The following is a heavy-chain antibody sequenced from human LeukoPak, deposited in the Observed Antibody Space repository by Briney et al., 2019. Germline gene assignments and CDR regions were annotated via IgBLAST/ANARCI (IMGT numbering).Heavy chain of an antibody. CDR1: GGSFSGYY. V-gene: IGHV4-34*01. CDR3: ARAPYCSGGSCYFLYYYYYGMDV. D-gene: IGHD2-15*01. J-gene: IGHJ6*04. Sequence: SETLSLTCAVYGGSFSGYYWSWIRQPPGKGLEWIGEINHSGSTNYNPSLKSRVTISVDTSKNQFSLKLSSMTAADTAVYYCARAPYCSGGSCYFLYYYYYGMDVWGKGTTVTVSS. CDR2: INHSGST.